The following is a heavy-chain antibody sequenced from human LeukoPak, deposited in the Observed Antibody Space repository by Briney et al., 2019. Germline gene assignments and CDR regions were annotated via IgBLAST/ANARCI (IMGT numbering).Heavy chain of an antibody. CDR1: GGSFSGYY. CDR3: ARDSLYWRYYYMDV. Sequence: PSETLSLTCAVYGGSFSGYYWSWIRQPAGKGLEWIGRIYTSGSTNYNPSLKSRVTMSVDTSKNQFSLKLSSVTAADTAVYCCARDSLYWRYYYMDVWGKGTTVTVSS. J-gene: IGHJ6*03. V-gene: IGHV4-4*07. CDR2: IYTSGST. D-gene: IGHD2-2*02.